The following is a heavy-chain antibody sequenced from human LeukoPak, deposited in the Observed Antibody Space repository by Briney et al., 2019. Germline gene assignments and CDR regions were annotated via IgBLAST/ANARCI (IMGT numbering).Heavy chain of an antibody. CDR1: GGSISSYY. Sequence: PSETLALICTVSGGSISSYYWSWIRQPPGKGLEWIGYIYYSGSTNYNPSLKSRVTISVDTSKNQFSLKLNSVTAADTAVYYCARVSSAADGYYYYYYMDVWGKGTTVTVSS. J-gene: IGHJ6*03. D-gene: IGHD5-24*01. CDR2: IYYSGST. V-gene: IGHV4-59*01. CDR3: ARVSSAADGYYYYYYMDV.